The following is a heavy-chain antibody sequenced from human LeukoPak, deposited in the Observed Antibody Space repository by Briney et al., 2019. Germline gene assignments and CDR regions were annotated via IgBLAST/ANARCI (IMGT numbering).Heavy chain of an antibody. D-gene: IGHD6-13*01. CDR3: ARVDIAAAAYYFDY. CDR2: MNPNSGNT. J-gene: IGHJ4*02. Sequence: ASVKVSCKASGYTFTSYDINWVRQATGQGLEWMGWMNPNSGNTGYAQKFQGRVTITRNTSISTAYMELSSLRSEDTAVYYCARVDIAAAAYYFDYWGQGTLVTVSS. CDR1: GYTFTSYD. V-gene: IGHV1-8*03.